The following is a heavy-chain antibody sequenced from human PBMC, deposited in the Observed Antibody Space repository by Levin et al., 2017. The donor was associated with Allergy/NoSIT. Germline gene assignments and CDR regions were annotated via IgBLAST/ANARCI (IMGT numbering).Heavy chain of an antibody. J-gene: IGHJ3*02. V-gene: IGHV1-46*03. CDR2: INPSGGGT. Sequence: ASVKVSCKASGYTFTSYYMHWVRQAPGQGLEWMGIINPSGGGTSYAQKFQGRVTMTRDTSTSTVYMELSSLRSEDTAVYYCAREMQPMVRGEYAFDIWGQGTMVTVSS. CDR1: GYTFTSYY. D-gene: IGHD3-10*01. CDR3: AREMQPMVRGEYAFDI.